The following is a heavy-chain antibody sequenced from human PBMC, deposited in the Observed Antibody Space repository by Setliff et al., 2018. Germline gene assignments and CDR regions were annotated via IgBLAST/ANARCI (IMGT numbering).Heavy chain of an antibody. V-gene: IGHV3-48*01. J-gene: IGHJ6*02. Sequence: PGGSLRLSCAASGFTFSSYWMSWVRQAPGKGLEWVSYISSSSSTIYYADSVKGRFTISRDNAKNSLYLQMNSLRAEDTAVYYCARNWATAQHYYYGMDVWGQGTTVTVSS. CDR1: GFTFSSYW. D-gene: IGHD2-21*02. CDR2: ISSSSSTI. CDR3: ARNWATAQHYYYGMDV.